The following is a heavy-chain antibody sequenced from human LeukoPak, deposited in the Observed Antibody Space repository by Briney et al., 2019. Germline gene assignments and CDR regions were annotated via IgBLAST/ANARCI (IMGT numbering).Heavy chain of an antibody. CDR2: INHSGST. J-gene: IGHJ2*01. CDR3: ARTRSRITMIMGPSWYFDL. V-gene: IGHV4-39*07. Sequence: SETLSLTCTVSGGSISSSPYYWGWIRQPPGKGLEWIGEINHSGSTNYNPSLKSRVTISVDTSKNQFSLKLSSVTAADTAVYYCARTRSRITMIMGPSWYFDLWGRGTLVTVSS. D-gene: IGHD3-22*01. CDR1: GGSISSSPYY.